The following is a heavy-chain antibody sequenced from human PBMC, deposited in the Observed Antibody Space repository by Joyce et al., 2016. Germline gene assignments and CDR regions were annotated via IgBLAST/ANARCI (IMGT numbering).Heavy chain of an antibody. Sequence: QVQLVESGGGLVKPGGSLRLSCEASGFTFSNYYMSWIRLAPGKGLEWLSYITYTSSYTNYAGSVRGRFTIARDNAKNSLYLEMNSLRVDDTAVYYCARDFRSARAFDYWGQGTLVTVSS. CDR2: ITYTSSYT. CDR3: ARDFRSARAFDY. CDR1: GFTFSNYY. D-gene: IGHD6-25*01. J-gene: IGHJ4*02. V-gene: IGHV3-11*06.